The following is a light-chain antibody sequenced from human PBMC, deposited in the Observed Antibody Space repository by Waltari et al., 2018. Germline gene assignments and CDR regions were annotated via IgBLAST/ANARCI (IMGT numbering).Light chain of an antibody. CDR2: DTS. CDR3: QQRRSWPLT. CDR1: HSVNNY. J-gene: IGKJ4*01. Sequence: ELVLTPSPALLSLSPGKRPSLSCRANHSVNNYLACYQQKPGQAPSLLTYDTSHRATGIPARFSGSGFATDFTLTISSLEPDDFAVYYCQQRRSWPLTFGGGTKVEIE. V-gene: IGKV3-11*01.